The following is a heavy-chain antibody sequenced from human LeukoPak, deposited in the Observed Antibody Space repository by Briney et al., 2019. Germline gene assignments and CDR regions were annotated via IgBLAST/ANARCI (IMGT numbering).Heavy chain of an antibody. V-gene: IGHV4-4*07. CDR1: GDSIGSYY. CDR3: ARGGSYPPYYFDY. CDR2: IYPSGST. D-gene: IGHD1-26*01. J-gene: IGHJ4*02. Sequence: SETLSLTCTVSGDSIGSYYWSWIRQPAGKGLEWIGRIYPSGSTNYNPSLMSRVTMSVDTSKNQFSLKLSSVTAADTAVYYCARGGSYPPYYFDYWGQGTLVTVSS.